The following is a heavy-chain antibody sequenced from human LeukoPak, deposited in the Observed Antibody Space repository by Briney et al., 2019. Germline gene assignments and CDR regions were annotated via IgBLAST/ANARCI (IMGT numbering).Heavy chain of an antibody. CDR1: GITLSYYS. V-gene: IGHV3-21*01. CDR3: ARGVGGKWELLGPVDY. CDR2: ISSSSYI. Sequence: PGGSLRLSCAASGITLSYYSMNWVRQAPGKGLEWVSSISSSSYIYYADSVKGRSTISRDNAKNSLYLQMNSLRAEDTAVYYCARGVGGKWELLGPVDYWGQGTLVTVSS. J-gene: IGHJ4*02. D-gene: IGHD1-26*01.